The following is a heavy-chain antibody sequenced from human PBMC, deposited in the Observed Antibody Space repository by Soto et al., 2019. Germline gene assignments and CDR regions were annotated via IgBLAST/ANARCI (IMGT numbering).Heavy chain of an antibody. CDR1: GFIFSGSA. J-gene: IGHJ6*02. D-gene: IGHD2-2*02. V-gene: IGHV3-73*02. CDR3: ARGQGAAIGDYYYHGMDV. CDR2: IRSRANNFAT. Sequence: EVQLVESGGGLVQPGGSLKLSCAASGFIFSGSAIHWVRQASGKVLEWVGRIRSRANNFATSSAASVKGRFTFSRDDSKNTAYLQMNTLKPEDTAVYYCARGQGAAIGDYYYHGMDVWGQGTTVTVSS.